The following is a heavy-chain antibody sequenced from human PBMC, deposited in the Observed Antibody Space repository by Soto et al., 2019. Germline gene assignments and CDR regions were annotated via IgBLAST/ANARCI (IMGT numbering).Heavy chain of an antibody. CDR3: ARSLLNVILPLAY. CDR1: GYTFSGYY. V-gene: IGHV1-2*02. D-gene: IGHD3-3*02. J-gene: IGHJ4*02. Sequence: QVQLVQSGAEVKKPGASVKVSCKASGYTFSGYYMHWVRQAPGQGLEWMGWINTLSGDTSFPQKFQGRLAMTRDTSIDTAFMEVSGLTSDDTAIYYCARSLLNVILPLAYWGQGTLVSVSS. CDR2: INTLSGDT.